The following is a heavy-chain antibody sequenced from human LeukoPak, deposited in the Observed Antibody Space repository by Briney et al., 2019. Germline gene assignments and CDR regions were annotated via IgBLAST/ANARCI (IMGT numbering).Heavy chain of an antibody. CDR1: GGSISSYY. CDR2: IYYSGST. D-gene: IGHD3-10*01. J-gene: IGHJ5*02. V-gene: IGHV4-59*01. Sequence: SETLSLTCTVSGGSISSYYWSWIRQPPGKGLEWIGYIYYSGSTNYNPSLKSRVTISVDTSKNQFSLKLSSVTAADTAVYYCARDSGSGYYEAWGQGTLVTVSS. CDR3: ARDSGSGYYEA.